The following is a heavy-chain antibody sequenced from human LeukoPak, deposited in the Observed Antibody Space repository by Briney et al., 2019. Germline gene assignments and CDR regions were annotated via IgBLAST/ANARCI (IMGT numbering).Heavy chain of an antibody. CDR1: GFTFSHYS. J-gene: IGHJ4*02. CDR3: ARDGLTGGTDGTLDH. Sequence: QPGGSLRLSCVASGFTFSHYSLHWVRQAPGKGLEWVTLILYDGSKKYYTDSVRGRFTISRDDSKNTLYLQMNSLRPEDTAIYYCARDGLTGGTDGTLDHWGQGTLVTVSS. D-gene: IGHD1-20*01. V-gene: IGHV3-30-3*01. CDR2: ILYDGSKK.